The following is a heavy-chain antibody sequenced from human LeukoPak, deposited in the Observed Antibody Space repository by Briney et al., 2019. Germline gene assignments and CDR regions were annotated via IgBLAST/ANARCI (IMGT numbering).Heavy chain of an antibody. V-gene: IGHV1-2*02. CDR1: GYTFTGYY. CDR2: INPNSGGT. CDR3: ARDGRLYYYYMDV. D-gene: IGHD6-25*01. Sequence: ASVKVSCKASGYTFTGYYMHWVRQAPGQGLEWMGWINPNSGGTNDAQKFQGRVTMTRDTSISTAYMELSRLRSDDTAAYYCARDGRLYYYYMDVWGKGTTVTVSS. J-gene: IGHJ6*03.